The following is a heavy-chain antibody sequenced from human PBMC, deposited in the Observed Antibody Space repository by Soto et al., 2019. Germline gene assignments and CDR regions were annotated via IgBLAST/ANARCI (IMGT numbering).Heavy chain of an antibody. CDR2: IYSSGST. CDR1: GFTVSNNY. D-gene: IGHD5-18*01. V-gene: IGHV3-53*01. Sequence: EVQLVESGGGLIQPGGSLRLSCAASGFTVSNNYMTWVRQAPGKGLEWVSFIYSSGSTYYADSVKGRFTISRDNFKNTPYLQMNSRRAEDTAVYYCARGYSYTQPVFDYWGLGTLVTVSS. CDR3: ARGYSYTQPVFDY. J-gene: IGHJ4*02.